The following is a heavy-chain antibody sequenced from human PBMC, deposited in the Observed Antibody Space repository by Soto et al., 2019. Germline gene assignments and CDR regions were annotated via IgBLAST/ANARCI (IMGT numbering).Heavy chain of an antibody. V-gene: IGHV3-66*01. CDR2: IYSGGST. CDR3: AREQSLEEGSFDY. Sequence: EVQLVESGGGLVQPGGSLRLSCAASGFTVSSNYMSWVRQAPGKGLEWVSVIYSGGSTYYADSVKGRFTISRDNSKNTLYLQMTSLRAEDTAVYYCAREQSLEEGSFDYWGQGTLVTVSS. D-gene: IGHD6-19*01. CDR1: GFTVSSNY. J-gene: IGHJ4*02.